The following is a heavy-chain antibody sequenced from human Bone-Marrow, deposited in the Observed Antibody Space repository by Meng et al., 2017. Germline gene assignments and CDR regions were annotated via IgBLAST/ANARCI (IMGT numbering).Heavy chain of an antibody. J-gene: IGHJ4*02. CDR2: IYSGGST. V-gene: IGHV3-66*02. Sequence: ETLSLTCAASGFTVSSNYMSWVRQAPGKGLEWVSVIYSGGSTYYADSVKGRFTISRDNSKNTLYLQMNSLRAEDTAVYYCASESSGSYFDYWGQGTLVTVSS. D-gene: IGHD3-10*01. CDR3: ASESSGSYFDY. CDR1: GFTVSSNY.